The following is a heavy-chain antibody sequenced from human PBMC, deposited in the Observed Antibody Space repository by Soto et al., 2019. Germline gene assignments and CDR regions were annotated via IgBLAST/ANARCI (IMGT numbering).Heavy chain of an antibody. V-gene: IGHV3-23*01. Sequence: GGSLRLSCAASGFTFSIYAMSWVRQAPGKGLEWVSAISGSGGSTYYADSVKGRFTISRDNSKNTLYLQMNSLRAEDTAVYYCAKDDEDIAMVTIYYGMDVWSQGTTVTVSS. CDR3: AKDDEDIAMVTIYYGMDV. D-gene: IGHD5-18*01. CDR1: GFTFSIYA. CDR2: ISGSGGST. J-gene: IGHJ6*02.